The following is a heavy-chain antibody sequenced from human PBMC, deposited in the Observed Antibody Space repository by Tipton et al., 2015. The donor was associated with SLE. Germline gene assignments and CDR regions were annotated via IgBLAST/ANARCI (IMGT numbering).Heavy chain of an antibody. Sequence: GLVKPSETLSLNCTVSGGSFGGYYWNWIRQSPGKGLEWMGDVYYTGSTNYNPSLKRRVAISIDTAKNQFFLKLSSVTAADTAVYYCARGGRIAIFGVATDGPFDIWGQGTMVTVSS. J-gene: IGHJ3*02. CDR2: VYYTGST. CDR1: GGSFGGYY. D-gene: IGHD3-3*01. CDR3: ARGGRIAIFGVATDGPFDI. V-gene: IGHV4-59*08.